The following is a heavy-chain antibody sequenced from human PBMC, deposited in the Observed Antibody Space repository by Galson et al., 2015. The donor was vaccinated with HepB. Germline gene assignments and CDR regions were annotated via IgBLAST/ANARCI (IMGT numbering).Heavy chain of an antibody. CDR3: ARDRDYRFDF. V-gene: IGHV1-18*01. D-gene: IGHD4/OR15-4a*01. CDR2: IRSNGGNP. CDR1: GYTFTINR. Sequence: SVKVSGKASGYTFTINRISWVRQTPGHGLDWLGLIRSNGGNPTYAQKYQGRITLTRDTSASTAYLELRSLRSDDTAMYYCARDRDYRFDFWGQGTLVTVSS. J-gene: IGHJ4*02.